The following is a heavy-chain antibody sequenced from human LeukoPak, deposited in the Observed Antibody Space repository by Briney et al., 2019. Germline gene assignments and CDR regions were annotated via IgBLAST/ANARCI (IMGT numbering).Heavy chain of an antibody. J-gene: IGHJ4*02. CDR2: ISGMGGST. D-gene: IGHD3-3*01. CDR1: GFTFCRYD. CDR3: AKDDDFLSGYPPVY. V-gene: IGHV3-23*01. Sequence: GVSLRLFCAASGFTFCRYDMRGVRQAPGKGLEWVLAISGMGGSTYYADSVKCRFTTSRHNSKNTLYLEMNSLRPEDTAVYYCAKDDDFLSGYPPVYWGQGTLVTVSS.